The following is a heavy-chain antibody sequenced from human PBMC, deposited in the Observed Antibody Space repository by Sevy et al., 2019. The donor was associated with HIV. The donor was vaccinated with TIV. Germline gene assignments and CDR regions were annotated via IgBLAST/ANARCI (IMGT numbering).Heavy chain of an antibody. CDR2: LNPGNGEI. CDR3: ATVGLGYYSGSSYYQGDWFDP. Sequence: ASVKVSYKVFGYSLSKLSMHWVRQAPGKGLEWMGSLNPGNGEITYAQTLQGRVTMTEDNSTDTAYMELSSLTSKETATYYCATVGLGYYSGSSYYQGDWFDPWGQGTLVTVSS. J-gene: IGHJ5*02. V-gene: IGHV1-24*01. D-gene: IGHD2-15*01. CDR1: GYSLSKLS.